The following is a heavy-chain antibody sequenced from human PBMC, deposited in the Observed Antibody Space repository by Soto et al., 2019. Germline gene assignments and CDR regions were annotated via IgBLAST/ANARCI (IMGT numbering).Heavy chain of an antibody. CDR2: INPSGGST. V-gene: IGHV1-46*01. CDR3: AIVERACSGGACPNWFDP. CDR1: GYTFTSYY. J-gene: IGHJ5*02. Sequence: ASVKVSCKASGYTFTSYYMHWVRQAPGQGLEWMGIINPSGGSTSYAQKFQGRVTLTTDTSTSTAYMDLRSLTSGDTAIYYCAIVERACSGGACPNWFDPWGQGTLVTVSS. D-gene: IGHD2-21*02.